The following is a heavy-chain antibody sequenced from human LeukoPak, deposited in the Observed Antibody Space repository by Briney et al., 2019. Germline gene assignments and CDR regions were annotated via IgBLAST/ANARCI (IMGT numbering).Heavy chain of an antibody. CDR3: ARDPEGEQSFMEGPDSRVRRYHWFDP. CDR1: GGSISTGNYY. CDR2: LYYTGST. J-gene: IGHJ5*02. D-gene: IGHD3-3*01. Sequence: PSETLSLTCTVSGGSISTGNYYWGWIRQPPGKGLEWIGSLYYTGSTYYNPSLKSRVTISRDTAKNQFSLKLSSVTAADTAVYYCARDPEGEQSFMEGPDSRVRRYHWFDPWGQGTLVTVSS. V-gene: IGHV4-39*07.